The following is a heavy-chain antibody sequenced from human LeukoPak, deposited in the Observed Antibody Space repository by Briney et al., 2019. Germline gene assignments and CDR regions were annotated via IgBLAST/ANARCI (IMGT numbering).Heavy chain of an antibody. CDR2: ISGSGGTT. CDR1: GFTFSNYA. CDR3: ARGQVQVLPAY. V-gene: IGHV3-23*01. J-gene: IGHJ4*02. D-gene: IGHD1-14*01. Sequence: GGSLRLSCATSGFTFSNYAVSWVRQAPGKGLEWVSSISGSGGTTYYADSVKGRFTISRDNSKNTLYLQMNSLRAEDTAVYYCARGQVQVLPAYWGQGTLVTVSS.